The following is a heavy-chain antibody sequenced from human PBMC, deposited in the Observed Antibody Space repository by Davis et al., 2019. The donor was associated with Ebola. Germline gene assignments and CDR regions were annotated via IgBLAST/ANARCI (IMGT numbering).Heavy chain of an antibody. J-gene: IGHJ3*01. D-gene: IGHD3-10*01. CDR3: VTEQTRLLWPAFDV. V-gene: IGHV1-24*01. Sequence: ASVKVSCKVSGYPLTELAIHWVRQAPGKGLEWMGGFDPEDGALIYAQRFQGRVTMTEDTSTDTAYMELSSLKSEDTAVYYCVTEQTRLLWPAFDVWGQGTMVTVSS. CDR2: FDPEDGAL. CDR1: GYPLTELA.